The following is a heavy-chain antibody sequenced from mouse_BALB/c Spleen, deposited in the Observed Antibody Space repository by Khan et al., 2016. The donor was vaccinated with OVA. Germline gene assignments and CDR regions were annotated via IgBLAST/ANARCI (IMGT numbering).Heavy chain of an antibody. V-gene: IGHV1-4*01. D-gene: IGHD2-14*01. J-gene: IGHJ4*01. Sequence: LEEYGAELARPGASVKMSCKASGYSFTSHTMHWVKQRPGQGLEWIGYINPRSGYTNYNQKFNDKATLTADKSSSTAYMQLSSLTSEDSAVYYCARRTTGYALDYWGQGTSVTVSS. CDR1: GYSFTSHT. CDR3: ARRTTGYALDY. CDR2: INPRSGYT.